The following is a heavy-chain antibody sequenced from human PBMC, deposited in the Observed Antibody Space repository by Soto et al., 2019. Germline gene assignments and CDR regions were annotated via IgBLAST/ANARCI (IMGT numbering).Heavy chain of an antibody. J-gene: IGHJ3*02. V-gene: IGHV1-2*02. CDR2: INPNNGVT. CDR3: AKDSYYDILTGYSRNAFDI. CDR1: GYTFTGYY. D-gene: IGHD3-9*01. Sequence: ASVKVSCKASGYTFTGYYMHWVRQAPGQGLEWMGWINPNNGVTNYAQKLQGRVTMARDTSISTAYMELSRLRSAATAVYFCAKDSYYDILTGYSRNAFDIWGQGTMVTVS.